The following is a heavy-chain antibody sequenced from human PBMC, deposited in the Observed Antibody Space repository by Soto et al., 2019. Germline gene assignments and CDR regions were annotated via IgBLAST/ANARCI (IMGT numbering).Heavy chain of an antibody. CDR2: IYYSGST. CDR3: ARLLLFLDP. Sequence: SETLSLTCTVSGGSISSSSYYWGWIRQPPGKGLEWIGSIYYSGSTYYNPSLKSRVTISVDTSKNQFSLKLSSVTAADTAVYYCARLLLFLDPWGQGTLVIVSS. CDR1: GGSISSSSYY. D-gene: IGHD2-21*02. V-gene: IGHV4-39*01. J-gene: IGHJ5*02.